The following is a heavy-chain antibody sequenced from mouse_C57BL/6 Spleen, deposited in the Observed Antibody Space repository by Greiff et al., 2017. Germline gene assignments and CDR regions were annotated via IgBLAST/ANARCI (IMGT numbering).Heavy chain of an antibody. D-gene: IGHD1-1*01. J-gene: IGHJ4*01. Sequence: EVKLVESGGGLVKPGGSLKLSCAASGFTFSSYTMSWVRQTPEKRLEWVATISGGGGNTYYPDSVKGRFTISRDKDKNTLYLQMSSLRSEDTALYYGARYYYGHAMDYWGQGTSVTVSS. V-gene: IGHV5-9*01. CDR3: ARYYYGHAMDY. CDR2: ISGGGGNT. CDR1: GFTFSSYT.